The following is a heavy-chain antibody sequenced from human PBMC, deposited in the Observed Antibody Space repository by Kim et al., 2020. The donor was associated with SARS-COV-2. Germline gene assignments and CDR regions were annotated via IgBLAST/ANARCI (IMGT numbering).Heavy chain of an antibody. CDR2: INAGNGNT. V-gene: IGHV1-3*01. CDR1: GYTFTSYA. CDR3: ARELRAGSGSFLHPVDY. D-gene: IGHD3-10*01. J-gene: IGHJ4*02. Sequence: ASVKVSCKASGYTFTSYAMHWVRQAPGQRLEWMGWINAGNGNTKYSQKFQGRVTITRDTSASTAYMELSSLRSEDTAVYYCARELRAGSGSFLHPVDYWGQGTLVTVSS.